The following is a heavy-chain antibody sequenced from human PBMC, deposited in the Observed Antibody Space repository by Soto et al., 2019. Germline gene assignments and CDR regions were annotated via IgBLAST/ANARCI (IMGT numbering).Heavy chain of an antibody. CDR2: IIPIFGTA. V-gene: IGHV1-69*12. CDR1: GGTFSNYV. J-gene: IGHJ2*01. D-gene: IGHD6-19*01. CDR3: ASFPVCSRGCTTKSLFWYFAL. Sequence: QVQLVQSGAEVKKPGSSVKVSCKASGGTFSNYVISWVRQAPGQGLEWMGGIIPIFGTANYAQKLQGRVTITADESTSTAYMAPSSLSSEDRAVYSCASFPVCSRGCTTKSLFWYFALWGRGTLVTVSS.